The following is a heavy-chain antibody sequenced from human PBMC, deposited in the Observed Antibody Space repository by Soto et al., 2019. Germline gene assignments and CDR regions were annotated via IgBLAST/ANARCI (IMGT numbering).Heavy chain of an antibody. CDR1: GFTFSSYA. J-gene: IGHJ4*02. CDR2: ISGSGGST. D-gene: IGHD6-13*01. CDR3: ARYSSSWRYYFDY. V-gene: IGHV3-23*01. Sequence: EVQLLESGGGLVQPGGSLRLSCAASGFTFSSYAMSWVRQAPGKGLEWVSAISGSGGSTYYADSVKGRFTISRDNSKNTLYLQMNSLRAEDTAVYYCARYSSSWRYYFDYWGQGTLVTVSS.